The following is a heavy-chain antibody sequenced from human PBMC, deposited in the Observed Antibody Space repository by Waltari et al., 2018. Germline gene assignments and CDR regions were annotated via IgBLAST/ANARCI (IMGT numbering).Heavy chain of an antibody. J-gene: IGHJ3*01. CDR3: AAELIGEAFDV. CDR2: IRYDGSNK. V-gene: IGHV3-30*02. CDR1: GISFSTSG. Sequence: QVPLVESGGGVVQPGGSLRLSCAASGISFSTSGMHWVRQTPGKGVEWLAFIRYDGSNKYYGDSWKGRITISRDNSKNTLYLQMDSLRTEDTAVYYCAAELIGEAFDVWGQGTRVTVSS.